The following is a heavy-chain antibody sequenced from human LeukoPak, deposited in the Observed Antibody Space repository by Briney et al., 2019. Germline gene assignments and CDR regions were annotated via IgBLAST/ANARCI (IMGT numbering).Heavy chain of an antibody. CDR3: ARVADLGFGETAYFDY. CDR1: GGSISSYY. J-gene: IGHJ4*02. Sequence: PSETLSLTCTVSGGSISSYYWSWIRQPPGKGLEWIGYIYYSGSTNYNPSLKSRVTISVDTSKNQFSLKLSSVTAADTAVYYCARVADLGFGETAYFDYWGQGTLVTVSS. V-gene: IGHV4-59*01. CDR2: IYYSGST. D-gene: IGHD3-10*01.